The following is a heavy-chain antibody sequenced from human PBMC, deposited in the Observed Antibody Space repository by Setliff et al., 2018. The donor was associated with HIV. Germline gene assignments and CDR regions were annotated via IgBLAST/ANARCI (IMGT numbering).Heavy chain of an antibody. V-gene: IGHV3-73*01. CDR3: TRVDSSGWEGYFFSMDV. CDR2: MRSKAKNYAT. CDR1: GFSFSGSA. D-gene: IGHD6-19*01. Sequence: GGSLRLSCAASGFSFSGSAMHWVRQASGKGLEWVGRMRSKAKNYATAYAASVKGRFTISRDDSKNTAYLQMNSLKTEDTAVYYCTRVDSSGWEGYFFSMDVWGQGTTVTVS. J-gene: IGHJ6*02.